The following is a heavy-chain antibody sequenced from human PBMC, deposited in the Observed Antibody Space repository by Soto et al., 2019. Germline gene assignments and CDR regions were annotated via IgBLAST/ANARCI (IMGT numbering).Heavy chain of an antibody. V-gene: IGHV3-21*06. CDR2: ISSSGSFK. J-gene: IGHJ5*02. CDR3: ARDDLYDSTGYDS. D-gene: IGHD5-12*01. Sequence: NPGGSLRLSCAASGFTFRDFTMNWVRQAPGKGLEWVSTISSSGSFKYYADSLDGRFTISRDNAKNSLYLQLNSLRGEDTAVYYCARDDLYDSTGYDSWGKGT. CDR1: GFTFRDFT.